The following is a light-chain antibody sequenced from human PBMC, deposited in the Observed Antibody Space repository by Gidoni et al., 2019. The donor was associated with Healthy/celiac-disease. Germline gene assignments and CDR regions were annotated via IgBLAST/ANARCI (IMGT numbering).Light chain of an antibody. CDR1: QVISSY. CDR2: AAS. V-gene: IGKV1-8*01. Sequence: AIRMTLSPSSFPASTGDRVTITCRASQVISSYLAWYQQKPGKAPKLLIYAASTLQSGVPSRFSGSGSGTDFTLTISCLQSEDFATYYCQQYYSYPLTFGPGTKVDIK. J-gene: IGKJ3*01. CDR3: QQYYSYPLT.